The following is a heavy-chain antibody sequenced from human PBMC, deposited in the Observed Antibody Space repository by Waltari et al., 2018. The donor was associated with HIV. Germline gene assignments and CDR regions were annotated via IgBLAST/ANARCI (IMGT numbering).Heavy chain of an antibody. CDR2: INDGGKT. J-gene: IGHJ6*02. Sequence: QVQLQQWGAGLLRPSETLSLTCAVYGVSLTEHFWSWVRQSPRKGLEWIGEINDGGKTNYNPSLKIRVAMSIDMANTHFSLNLTSVTAADTATYYCFRCPSRRVHFHSQSFFHYSGFDFLCRGTTVTFSS. V-gene: IGHV4-34*01. CDR1: GVSLTEHF. CDR3: FRCPSRRVHFHSQSFFHYSGFDF. D-gene: IGHD2-2*01.